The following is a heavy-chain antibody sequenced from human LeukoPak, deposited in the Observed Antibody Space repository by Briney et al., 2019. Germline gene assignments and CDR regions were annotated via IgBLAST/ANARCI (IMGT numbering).Heavy chain of an antibody. D-gene: IGHD3-10*01. V-gene: IGHV4-59*08. CDR2: IDYTGST. CDR3: ARHVRDYYGSGSFDY. J-gene: IGHJ4*02. CDR1: GGSIDSYY. Sequence: SSETLSLTCTVAGGSIDSYYWSWIRQPPGKGLEWIGYIDYTGSTNYNPSLMSRATISVDTSKNQFSLKLRSVTAADTAVYYCARHVRDYYGSGSFDYWGQGTLVTVS.